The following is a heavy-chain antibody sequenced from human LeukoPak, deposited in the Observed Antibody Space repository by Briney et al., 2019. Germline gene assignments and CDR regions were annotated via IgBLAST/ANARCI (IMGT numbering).Heavy chain of an antibody. CDR1: GFTFSSYG. CDR2: IRYDGSKK. Sequence: PGGSLRLSCAASGFTFSSYGMHWVRQAPGKGLEWVAFIRYDGSKKYYADSVKGRFTISRDNSKNTLYLQMNSLRAEDTAVYYCAKEGGMVTDYWGQGTLVTVSS. D-gene: IGHD2-21*02. J-gene: IGHJ4*02. V-gene: IGHV3-30*02. CDR3: AKEGGMVTDY.